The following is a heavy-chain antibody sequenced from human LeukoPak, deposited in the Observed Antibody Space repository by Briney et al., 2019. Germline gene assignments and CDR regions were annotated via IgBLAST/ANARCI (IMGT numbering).Heavy chain of an antibody. J-gene: IGHJ5*02. V-gene: IGHV3-30*03. CDR1: GFTFSSYG. CDR3: ARTESYNSAAYNPT. D-gene: IGHD2/OR15-2a*01. Sequence: GGSLRLSCAASGFTFSSYGMHWVRQAPGKGLEWVAVISYDGSNKYYADSVKGRFTISRDNSKNTLYLQMNSLRAEDTAVYYCARTESYNSAAYNPTWGQGTLVTVSS. CDR2: ISYDGSNK.